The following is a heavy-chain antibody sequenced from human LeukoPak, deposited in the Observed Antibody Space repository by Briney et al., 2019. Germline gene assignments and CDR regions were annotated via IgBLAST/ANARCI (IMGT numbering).Heavy chain of an antibody. CDR2: MNPNSGNT. CDR1: GYTFTSYD. D-gene: IGHD2-2*02. CDR3: ARLRRYCSSTSCYRLRNWFDP. J-gene: IGHJ5*02. V-gene: IGHV1-8*01. Sequence: ASVKVSCKASGYTFTSYDISWVRQATGQGLEWMGWMNPNSGNTGYAQKFQGRVTMTRNTSISTAYMELSSLRSEDTAVYYCARLRRYCSSTSCYRLRNWFDPWGQGTLVTVSS.